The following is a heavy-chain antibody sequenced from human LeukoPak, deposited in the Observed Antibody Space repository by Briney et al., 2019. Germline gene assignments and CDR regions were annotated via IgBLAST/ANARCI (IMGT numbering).Heavy chain of an antibody. J-gene: IGHJ4*02. V-gene: IGHV4-61*01. D-gene: IGHD1-7*01. CDR3: ARDLGPNRELPFHY. CDR2: IYHSGST. Sequence: PSETLSLTCTVSVGSLSSGRYYCSWIRQPPGKGLEWVEYIYHSGSTYYNLSLKSRVTISVDTSKNQFSLNRSSVTAADTAVYYCARDLGPNRELPFHYWGQGTLVTVSS. CDR1: VGSLSSGRYY.